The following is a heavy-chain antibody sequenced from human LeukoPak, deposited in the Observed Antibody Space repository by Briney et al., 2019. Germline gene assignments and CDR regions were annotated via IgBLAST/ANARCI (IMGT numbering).Heavy chain of an antibody. CDR1: GFTFSRYA. V-gene: IGHV3-23*01. Sequence: GGSLRLSCAASGFTFSRYAMTWVRQAPGKGLEWVSGVTADGGSTYYADSVKGRFTISRDNSRNTLYLQMNSLRAEDTAVYYCAKDRSCLAAAGIFDYWGQGTLDTVSS. CDR3: AKDRSCLAAAGIFDY. D-gene: IGHD6-13*01. J-gene: IGHJ4*02. CDR2: VTADGGST.